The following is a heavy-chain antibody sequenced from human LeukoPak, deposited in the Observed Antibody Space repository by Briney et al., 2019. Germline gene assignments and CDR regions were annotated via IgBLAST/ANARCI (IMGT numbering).Heavy chain of an antibody. CDR3: ARSQEMATMFVDY. Sequence: SETLSLTCTVSGGSISSYYWSWIRQPPGKGLEWIGYIYYSGSTYYNPSLKSRVTISVDTSKNQFSLKLSSVTAADTAVYYCARSQEMATMFVDYWGQGTLVTVSS. CDR1: GGSISSYY. D-gene: IGHD5-24*01. V-gene: IGHV4-59*06. J-gene: IGHJ4*02. CDR2: IYYSGST.